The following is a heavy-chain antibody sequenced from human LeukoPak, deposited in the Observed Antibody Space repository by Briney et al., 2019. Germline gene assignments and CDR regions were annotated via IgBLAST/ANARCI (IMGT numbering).Heavy chain of an antibody. CDR3: ARESGATSPAI. Sequence: PSQTLSLTCTVSGGSISSGGYYWSWIRQPPGKGLEWIGYIYHSGSTYYNPSLKSRVTISVDRSKNQFSLKLSSVTAADTAVYYCARESGATSPAIWGQGTMVTVSS. D-gene: IGHD1-26*01. J-gene: IGHJ3*02. CDR2: IYHSGST. CDR1: GGSISSGGYY. V-gene: IGHV4-30-2*01.